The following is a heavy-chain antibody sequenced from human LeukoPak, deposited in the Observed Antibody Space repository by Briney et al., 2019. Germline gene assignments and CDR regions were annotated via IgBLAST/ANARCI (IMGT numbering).Heavy chain of an antibody. Sequence: GGSLRLSCAASGFTFDDYAMHWVRQAPGKGLEWVSGISWNSGSIGYADSVKGRFTISRDNAKNSLYLQMNSLRAEDTALYYCAKDLYGDLSLVVYWGQGTLVTVSS. V-gene: IGHV3-9*01. CDR3: AKDLYGDLSLVVY. CDR1: GFTFDDYA. D-gene: IGHD4-17*01. J-gene: IGHJ4*02. CDR2: ISWNSGSI.